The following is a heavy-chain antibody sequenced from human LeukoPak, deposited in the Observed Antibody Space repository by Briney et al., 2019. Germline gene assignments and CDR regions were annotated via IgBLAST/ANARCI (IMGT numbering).Heavy chain of an antibody. D-gene: IGHD6-13*01. CDR3: ARGARKKTIAAAGSRVSWFDP. CDR2: IYYSGST. Sequence: SETLSLTCTVSGGSISSYYWSWIRQPPGKGLEWIGYIYYSGSTNYNPSLKSRVTISVDTSKNQFSLKLSSVTAADTAVYYCARGARKKTIAAAGSRVSWFDPWGQGTLVTVSS. V-gene: IGHV4-59*01. CDR1: GGSISSYY. J-gene: IGHJ5*02.